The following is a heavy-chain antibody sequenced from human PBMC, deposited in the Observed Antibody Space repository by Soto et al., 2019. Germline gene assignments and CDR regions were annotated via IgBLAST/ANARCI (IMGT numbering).Heavy chain of an antibody. CDR3: AKDGFLVHDSRGYLFDN. D-gene: IGHD3-22*01. Sequence: EVQLLETGGDLIQPGGSLRLSCAASGFTFNIYAMTWVRQAPGKGLEWVSAISRYGDSTYYADSVEGRFSISRDNSKNTLDLLTNSLRAEDTAVYYCAKDGFLVHDSRGYLFDNWGQGTLVTVSS. V-gene: IGHV3-23*01. CDR2: ISRYGDST. J-gene: IGHJ4*02. CDR1: GFTFNIYA.